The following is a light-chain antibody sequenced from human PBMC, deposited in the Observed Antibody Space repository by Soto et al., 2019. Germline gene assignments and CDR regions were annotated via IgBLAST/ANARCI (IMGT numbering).Light chain of an antibody. J-gene: IGKJ1*01. Sequence: DIQMTQSPSSLSASVGDRVTITCRASQGTSNYLAWYQQKPGKVPKLLIYAASTLQSGVPSRYRGSGSGTYFTFSINSLQPEDVATFYCQKYNSAPTWTFGQGTKVEIK. CDR1: QGTSNY. CDR2: AAS. V-gene: IGKV1-27*01. CDR3: QKYNSAPTWT.